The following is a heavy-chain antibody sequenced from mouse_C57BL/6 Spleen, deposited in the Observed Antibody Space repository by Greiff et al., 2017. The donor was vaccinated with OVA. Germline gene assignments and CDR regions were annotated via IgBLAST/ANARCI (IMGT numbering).Heavy chain of an antibody. Sequence: EVQGVESGGGLVKPGGSLKLSCAASGFTFSDYGMHWVRQAPEKGLEWVAYISSGSSTIYYADTVKGRFTISRDNAKNTLFLQMTSLRSEDTAMYYCAREGDYDGYYAMDYWGQGTSVTVSS. D-gene: IGHD2-4*01. J-gene: IGHJ4*01. CDR2: ISSGSSTI. CDR1: GFTFSDYG. CDR3: AREGDYDGYYAMDY. V-gene: IGHV5-17*01.